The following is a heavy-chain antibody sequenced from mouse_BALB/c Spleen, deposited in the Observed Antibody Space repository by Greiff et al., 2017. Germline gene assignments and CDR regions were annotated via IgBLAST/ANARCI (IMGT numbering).Heavy chain of an antibody. CDR1: GYSFTSYW. CDR3: TTYDGSSYAWFAY. CDR2: IYPGNSDT. D-gene: IGHD1-1*01. V-gene: IGHV1-5*01. Sequence: EVQLQESGTVLARPGASVKMSCKASGYSFTSYWMHWVKQRPGQGLEWIGAIYPGNSDTSYNQKFKGKAKLTAVTSASTAYMELSSLTNEDSAVYYCTTYDGSSYAWFAYWGQGTLVTVSA. J-gene: IGHJ3*01.